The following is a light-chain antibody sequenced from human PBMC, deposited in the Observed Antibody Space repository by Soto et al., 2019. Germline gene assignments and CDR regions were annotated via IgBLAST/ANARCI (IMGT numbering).Light chain of an antibody. CDR2: AAS. J-gene: IGKJ1*01. V-gene: IGKV1-39*01. CDR1: QTISSW. CDR3: QQSYSTPWT. Sequence: EIQMTQSPSTLSGSVGDRVTIACRASQTISSWLACYQQKPGKAPKLLIYAASSLQSGVPSRFSGSGSGTDFTLTISSLQPEDFATYYCQQSYSTPWTFGQGTKVDIK.